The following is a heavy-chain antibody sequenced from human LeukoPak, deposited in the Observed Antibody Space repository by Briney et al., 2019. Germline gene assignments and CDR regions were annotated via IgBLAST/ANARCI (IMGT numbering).Heavy chain of an antibody. CDR3: AKDPRDYYDSSGYFDY. D-gene: IGHD3-22*01. Sequence: GRSLRLSCAASGFTFSGYGMHWVRQAPGKGLEWVAVIWYDGRNKYYADSVKGRFTISRDNSKNTLYLQMNSLRAEDTAVYYCAKDPRDYYDSSGYFDYWGQGTLVTVSS. CDR1: GFTFSGYG. V-gene: IGHV3-33*06. CDR2: IWYDGRNK. J-gene: IGHJ4*02.